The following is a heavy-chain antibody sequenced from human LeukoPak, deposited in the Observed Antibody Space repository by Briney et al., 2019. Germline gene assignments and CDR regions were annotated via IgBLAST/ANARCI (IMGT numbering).Heavy chain of an antibody. CDR2: VSYSGST. Sequence: PSETLSLTCTVSSGSISSNNYYWGWVRQPPGKGLEWIGSVSYSGSTYYNPSLRSRVTISVDTSKNQFSLKVRSVTVADTAFYYCASQSGYYKHCFDPWGQGTLVTVS. CDR3: ASQSGYYKHCFDP. J-gene: IGHJ5*02. V-gene: IGHV4-39*01. D-gene: IGHD3-3*01. CDR1: SGSISSNNYY.